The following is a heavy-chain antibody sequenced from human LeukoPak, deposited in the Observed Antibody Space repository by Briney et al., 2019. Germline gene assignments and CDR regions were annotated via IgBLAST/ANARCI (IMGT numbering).Heavy chain of an antibody. V-gene: IGHV4-39*01. D-gene: IGHD5-18*01. J-gene: IGHJ5*02. CDR2: INHSGST. CDR1: GDSISSGDYY. CDR3: ARHLRRYSYGLTNSFDP. Sequence: SETLSLTCTVSGDSISSGDYYWSWIRQPPGKGLEWIGDINHSGSTNYNPSLKSRVSISVDTSKYPFSLKLSSVTAADTAVYYCARHLRRYSYGLTNSFDPWGQGTLVTVSS.